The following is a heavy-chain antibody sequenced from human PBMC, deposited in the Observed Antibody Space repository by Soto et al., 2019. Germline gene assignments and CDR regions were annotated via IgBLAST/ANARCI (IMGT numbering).Heavy chain of an antibody. CDR3: ARHRFNYYDNTVYYYFDY. CDR1: GYTFTSYG. Sequence: GASVKVSCKASGYTFTSYGISWVRQAPGQGPEWMGWISGHNGNTNHPQSLQGRVTMTTDTSRNTAYTELRSLRSDDTAVYYCARHRFNYYDNTVYYYFDYWGQGTMVTVYS. V-gene: IGHV1-18*04. D-gene: IGHD3-22*01. CDR2: ISGHNGNT. J-gene: IGHJ4*02.